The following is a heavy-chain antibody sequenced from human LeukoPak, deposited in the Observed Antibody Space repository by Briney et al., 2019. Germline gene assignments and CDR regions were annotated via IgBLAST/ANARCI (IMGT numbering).Heavy chain of an antibody. CDR3: ARDRADCSSTSCFNWFDP. CDR2: IYTSGST. J-gene: IGHJ5*02. Sequence: SETLSLTCTVSGGSISSGSYYWSWIRQPAGKGLEWIGRIYTSGSTNYNPSLKSRVTISVDTSKNQFSLKLSSVTAADTAVYYCARDRADCSSTSCFNWFDPWGQGTLVTVSS. V-gene: IGHV4-61*02. CDR1: GGSISSGSYY. D-gene: IGHD2-2*01.